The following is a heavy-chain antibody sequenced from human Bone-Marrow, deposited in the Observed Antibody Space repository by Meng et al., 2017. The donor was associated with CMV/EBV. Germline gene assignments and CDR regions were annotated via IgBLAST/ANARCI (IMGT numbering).Heavy chain of an antibody. J-gene: IGHJ3*02. CDR3: ARVKGMGAFDI. V-gene: IGHV3-21*01. CDR1: GFTFSSYW. Sequence: GESLKISCAASGFTFSSYWMSWVRQAPGKGLEWVSSISSSSSYIYYADSVKGRFTISRDNAKNSLYLQMNSLRAEDTAVYYCARVKGMGAFDIWGQGTMVTVSS. D-gene: IGHD6-13*01. CDR2: ISSSSSYI.